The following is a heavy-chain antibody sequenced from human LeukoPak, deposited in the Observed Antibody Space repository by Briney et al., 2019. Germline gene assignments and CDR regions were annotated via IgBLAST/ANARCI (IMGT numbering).Heavy chain of an antibody. D-gene: IGHD6-19*01. CDR3: AREWSIAVYDY. CDR1: GGTFSSYA. CDR2: IIPILGIA. J-gene: IGHJ4*02. Sequence: ASVTVSCKASGGTFSSYAISWVRQAPGQGLEWMGRIIPILGIANYAQKFQGRVTITADKSTSTAYMELSSLRSEDTAVYYCAREWSIAVYDYWGQGTLVTVSS. V-gene: IGHV1-69*04.